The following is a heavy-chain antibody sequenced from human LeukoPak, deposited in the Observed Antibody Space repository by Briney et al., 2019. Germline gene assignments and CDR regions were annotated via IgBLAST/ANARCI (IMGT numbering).Heavy chain of an antibody. CDR1: VDSFSDHY. CDR3: ARSPATSWSNFDY. Sequence: PSETLSLTCAVYVDSFSDHYWTWIRQPPGKGLKWIGVIHHSGSTNYRLSLKSRVSISVDRFKNQFSLKLTSVTAADTAVYYCARSPATSWSNFDYWGQGTLVTVSS. CDR2: IHHSGST. V-gene: IGHV4-34*01. J-gene: IGHJ4*02. D-gene: IGHD2-2*01.